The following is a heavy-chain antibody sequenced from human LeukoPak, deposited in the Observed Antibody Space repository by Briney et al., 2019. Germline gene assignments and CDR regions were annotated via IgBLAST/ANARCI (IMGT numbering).Heavy chain of an antibody. Sequence: GASVKVSCKASGYTFTSYGISWVRQAPGQGLEWMGWISAYNGNTNYAQKFQGRVTMTTDTSTGTAYMELRSLRFDDTAVYSCARTGGSSWSPLDYWGQGSLVTVSS. CDR3: ARTGGSSWSPLDY. V-gene: IGHV1-18*01. CDR2: ISAYNGNT. CDR1: GYTFTSYG. D-gene: IGHD6-13*01. J-gene: IGHJ4*02.